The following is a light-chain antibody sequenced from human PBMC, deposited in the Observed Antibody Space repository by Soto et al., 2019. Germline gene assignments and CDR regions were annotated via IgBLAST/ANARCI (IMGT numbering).Light chain of an antibody. CDR2: EGT. J-gene: IGLJ1*01. CDR3: CSYAGSFTYV. Sequence: QSALTQPASVSGSPGQSITISCTGTSSDVGSGSHNLVSWYQQRPGKAPTVMIYEGTKRPSGVSNRFSGSKSGNTASLTISGLQAEDEADYYCCSYAGSFTYVFGPGTKVTVL. V-gene: IGLV2-23*01. CDR1: SSDVGSGSHNL.